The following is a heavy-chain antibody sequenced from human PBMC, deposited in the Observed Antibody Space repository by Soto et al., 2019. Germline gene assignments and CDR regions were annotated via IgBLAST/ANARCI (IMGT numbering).Heavy chain of an antibody. V-gene: IGHV3-7*05. D-gene: IGHD6-13*01. Sequence: GSLRLSCAASGFTFSSYWMSWVRQAPGKGLEWVANIKQDGSEKYYVDSVKGRFTISRDNAKNSLYLQMNSLRAEDTAVYYCARDRYSSSWWQVNYYYYGMDVWGQGTTVTVSS. CDR2: IKQDGSEK. CDR3: ARDRYSSSWWQVNYYYYGMDV. CDR1: GFTFSSYW. J-gene: IGHJ6*02.